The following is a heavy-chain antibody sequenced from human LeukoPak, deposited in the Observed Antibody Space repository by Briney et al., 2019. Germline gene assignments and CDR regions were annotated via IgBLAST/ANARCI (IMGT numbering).Heavy chain of an antibody. Sequence: GGSLRLSCAASGFTFSDYYMSWIRQAPGKGLEWVSYISSSGSTIYYADSVKGRFTISRDNAKNSLYLQMNSLRAEDTAVYYCAKPSSVVPAAIPVSYFDYWGQGTLVTVSS. J-gene: IGHJ4*02. CDR1: GFTFSDYY. CDR3: AKPSSVVPAAIPVSYFDY. CDR2: ISSSGSTI. V-gene: IGHV3-11*01. D-gene: IGHD2-2*02.